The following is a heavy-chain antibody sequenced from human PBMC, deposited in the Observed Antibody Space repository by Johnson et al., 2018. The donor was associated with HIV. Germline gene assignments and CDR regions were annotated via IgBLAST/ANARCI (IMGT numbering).Heavy chain of an antibody. D-gene: IGHD6-13*01. CDR2: ISSSGSTI. J-gene: IGHJ3*02. Sequence: QVQLVESGGGLVKPGGSLRLSCAASGFTFSDHYMNWMRQAPGKGLEWVSYISSSGSTIYYADSVKGRFTVSRDNAKNSLYMQMNSLRTEDTAVYYCAKIGAAAGLKDAFDIWGQGTLVTVSS. CDR3: AKIGAAAGLKDAFDI. CDR1: GFTFSDHY. V-gene: IGHV3-11*01.